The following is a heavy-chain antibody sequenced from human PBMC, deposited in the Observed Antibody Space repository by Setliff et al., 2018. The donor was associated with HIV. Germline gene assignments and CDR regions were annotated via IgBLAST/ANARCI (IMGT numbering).Heavy chain of an antibody. V-gene: IGHV3-11*01. CDR1: GFTFSDSY. J-gene: IGHJ4*02. CDR2: ISSSGTTV. D-gene: IGHD7-27*01. Sequence: PGESLKISCAASGFTFSDSYMSWIRQAPGKGLEYLSYISSSGTTVFYADSVKGRFTISRDNPRNTVYLQMNSLRVEDTAIYYCAKFIWGRGYFDYWGQGTLVTVSS. CDR3: AKFIWGRGYFDY.